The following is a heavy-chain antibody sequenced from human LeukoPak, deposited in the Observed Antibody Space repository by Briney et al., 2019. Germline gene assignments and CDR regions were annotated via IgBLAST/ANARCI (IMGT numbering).Heavy chain of an antibody. Sequence: GGSLRLSCAASGFTFSSYSMNWVRQAPGKGLEWVSSISSSSSYIYYADSVKGRFTISRDNAKNSLYLQINSLRAEDTAVYYCARASPNWFDPWGQGTLVTVSS. J-gene: IGHJ5*02. CDR1: GFTFSSYS. V-gene: IGHV3-21*01. CDR2: ISSSSSYI. CDR3: ARASPNWFDP.